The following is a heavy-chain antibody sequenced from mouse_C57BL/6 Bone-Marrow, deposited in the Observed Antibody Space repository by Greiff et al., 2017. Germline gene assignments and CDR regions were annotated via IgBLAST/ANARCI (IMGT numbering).Heavy chain of an antibody. Sequence: EVQLQQSGAELVRPGASVKLSCTASGFNIKDYYMHWVKQRPEQGLERIGRIDPEDGDTEYAPKFQGKATMTADTSSNTAYLQLSSLTSEDTAVYYCTTIYYGTWFAYWGQGTLVTVSA. J-gene: IGHJ3*01. D-gene: IGHD2-1*01. V-gene: IGHV14-1*01. CDR1: GFNIKDYY. CDR2: IDPEDGDT. CDR3: TTIYYGTWFAY.